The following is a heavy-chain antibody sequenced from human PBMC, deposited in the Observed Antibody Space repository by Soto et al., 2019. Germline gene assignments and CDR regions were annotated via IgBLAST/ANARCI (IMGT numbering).Heavy chain of an antibody. CDR1: GFTFSSYG. CDR2: IWYDGSNK. D-gene: IGHD6-19*01. J-gene: IGHJ4*02. Sequence: GGSLRLSCAASGFTFSSYGMHWVRQAPGKGLEWVAVIWYDGSNKYYADSVKGRFTISRDNSKNTLYLQMNSLRAEDTAVYYCARDKDVAGMYYFDYWGQGTLVTVSS. V-gene: IGHV3-33*01. CDR3: ARDKDVAGMYYFDY.